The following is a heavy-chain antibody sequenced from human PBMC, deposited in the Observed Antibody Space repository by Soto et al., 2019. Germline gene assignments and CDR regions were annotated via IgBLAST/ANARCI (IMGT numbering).Heavy chain of an antibody. V-gene: IGHV4-59*01. D-gene: IGHD3-3*01. CDR2: FYYSGST. Sequence: SETLSLTCSVSGDSIRSYYWNWMRQTPGKGLEWIGYFYYSGSTNYNPSLNDRVTISADTPKNQFSLRLTSVTAADTAVYYCARADFWSGFYAFEHWGPGLLVTVSS. CDR3: ARADFWSGFYAFEH. CDR1: GDSIRSYY. J-gene: IGHJ4*02.